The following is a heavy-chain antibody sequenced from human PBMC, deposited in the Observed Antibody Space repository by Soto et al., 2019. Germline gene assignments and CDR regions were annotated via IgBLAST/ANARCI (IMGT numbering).Heavy chain of an antibody. CDR2: ISAYNGNT. J-gene: IGHJ6*03. V-gene: IGHV1-18*01. D-gene: IGHD1-1*01. Sequence: ASVKVSCKASGYTFTSYGISWVRQAPGQGLEWMGWISAYNGNTNYAQKLQGRVTMTTDTSTSTAYMELRSLRSDDTAVYYCARGYPSWNDGQRLYYYYMDVWGKGTTVTVSS. CDR1: GYTFTSYG. CDR3: ARGYPSWNDGQRLYYYYMDV.